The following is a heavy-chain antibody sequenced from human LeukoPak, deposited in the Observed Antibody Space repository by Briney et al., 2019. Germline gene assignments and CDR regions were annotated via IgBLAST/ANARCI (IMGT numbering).Heavy chain of an antibody. Sequence: GGSLRLSCAVSGFTLSSYWMHWVRQAPGKGLVWVSRIDRDGSTTDYADSVKGRFTISRDNANNTLYLQMNSLRAEDAGVYYCARGLTLLGYCSSTSCLMNYWGQGTLVTVSS. V-gene: IGHV3-74*01. CDR2: IDRDGSTT. CDR1: GFTLSSYW. D-gene: IGHD2-2*01. CDR3: ARGLTLLGYCSSTSCLMNY. J-gene: IGHJ4*02.